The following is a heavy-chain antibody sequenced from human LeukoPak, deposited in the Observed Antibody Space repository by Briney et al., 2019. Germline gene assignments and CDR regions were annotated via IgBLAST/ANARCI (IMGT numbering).Heavy chain of an antibody. Sequence: SETLSLTCSISGGSISTYYWSWIRQPPGKGLEWIGYIYNSVYNSESTNYNPSLKSRVTISLDTSKNQFSLKLSSVTAADTAFYFCARGRDVYNFPSDLGGRGTLVTVSA. D-gene: IGHD5-24*01. CDR2: IYNSVYNSEST. J-gene: IGHJ2*01. V-gene: IGHV4-59*01. CDR1: GGSISTYY. CDR3: ARGRDVYNFPSDL.